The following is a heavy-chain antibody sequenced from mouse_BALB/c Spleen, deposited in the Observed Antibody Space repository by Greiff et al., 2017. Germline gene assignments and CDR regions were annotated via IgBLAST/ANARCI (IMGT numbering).Heavy chain of an antibody. Sequence: EVQLQQSGPELVKPGASVKISCKASGYSFTGYFMNWVMQSHGKSLEWIGRINPYNGDTFYNQKFKGKATLTVDKSSSTAHMELLSLTSEDSAVYYCGRSGYGYFDVWGAGTTVTVSS. CDR3: GRSGYGYFDV. J-gene: IGHJ1*01. CDR1: GYSFTGYF. CDR2: INPYNGDT. V-gene: IGHV1-20*01.